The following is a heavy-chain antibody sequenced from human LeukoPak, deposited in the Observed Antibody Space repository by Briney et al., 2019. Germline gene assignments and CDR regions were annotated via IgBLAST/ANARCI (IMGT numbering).Heavy chain of an antibody. J-gene: IGHJ3*02. Sequence: GGPLRFSGAASGFTLVDSYRTWFGRAPGRGLDGFASIRGRDNSIYYADSVTGRFTISRDNAKNSLYLQMDSLRAEDTAVYYCARGRHYYDSRGYSDAFDIWGQGTMVTVSS. V-gene: IGHV3-11*01. CDR2: IRGRDNSI. CDR1: GFTLVDSY. D-gene: IGHD3-22*01. CDR3: ARGRHYYDSRGYSDAFDI.